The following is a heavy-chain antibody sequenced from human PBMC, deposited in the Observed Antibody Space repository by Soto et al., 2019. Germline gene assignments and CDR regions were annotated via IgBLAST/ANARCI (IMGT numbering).Heavy chain of an antibody. CDR3: GRGRSRQILVFY. CDR1: GYTFTGNY. V-gene: IGHV1-2*02. D-gene: IGHD2-15*01. J-gene: IGHJ1*01. Sequence: DALQVSCKASGYTFTGNYIHWVRQAPEQGPEWMGEIGPGSGATRYAQKFQGRVTMTRDMSITTVYMELNNLSPDDTAVYYWGRGRSRQILVFYWGQGTPVTVSS. CDR2: IGPGSGAT.